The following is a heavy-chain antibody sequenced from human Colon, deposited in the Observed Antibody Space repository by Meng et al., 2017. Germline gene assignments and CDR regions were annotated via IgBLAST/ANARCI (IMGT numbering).Heavy chain of an antibody. CDR2: TYYRSEWQN. V-gene: IGHV6-1*01. D-gene: IGHD3-10*01. CDR1: GDSVSSNRAL. Sequence: QVQLQQSGPGLVKPSQPLPLTCAISGDSVSSNRALWHWVRQSPSRGLEWLGQTYYRSEWQNHYGVSVKSRITINADTSRNHFSLHLNSVTPEDTAVYYCTTWYGEYWGQGTLVTVSS. J-gene: IGHJ4*02. CDR3: TTWYGEY.